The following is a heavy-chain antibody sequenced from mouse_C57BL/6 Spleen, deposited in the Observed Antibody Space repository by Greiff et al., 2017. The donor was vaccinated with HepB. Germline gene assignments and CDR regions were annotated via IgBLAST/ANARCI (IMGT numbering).Heavy chain of an antibody. CDR2: IHPNSGST. CDR1: GYTFSSYW. J-gene: IGHJ4*01. Sequence: QVQLQQPGAELVKPGASVKLSCKASGYTFSSYWMHWVKQRPGQGLEWIGMIHPNSGSTNYNEKFKSKATLTVDKSSSTAYLQISSLTSEDSAVYCCARRDNSGLYDMDYWGQGTSVTVSS. D-gene: IGHD3-2*02. V-gene: IGHV1-64*01. CDR3: ARRDNSGLYDMDY.